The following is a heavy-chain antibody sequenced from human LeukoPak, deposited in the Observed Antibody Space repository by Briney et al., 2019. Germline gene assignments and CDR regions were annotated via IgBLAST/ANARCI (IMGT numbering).Heavy chain of an antibody. CDR2: IKSKTDGGTT. CDR1: GFTFSNAW. J-gene: IGHJ5*02. D-gene: IGHD4-17*01. Sequence: PGGSLRLSCAASGFTFSNAWMSWVRQAPGKGLEWVGRIKSKTDGGTTDYAAPVKGRFTISRDDSKNTLYLQMNSLKTEDTAVYYCTTDQGSNYGDYSDWFDPWGQGTPVTVSS. V-gene: IGHV3-15*01. CDR3: TTDQGSNYGDYSDWFDP.